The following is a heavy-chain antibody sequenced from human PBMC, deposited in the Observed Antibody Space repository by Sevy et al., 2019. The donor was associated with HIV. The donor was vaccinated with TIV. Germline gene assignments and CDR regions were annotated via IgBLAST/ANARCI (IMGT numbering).Heavy chain of an antibody. V-gene: IGHV1-18*01. CDR1: VYTFTNYR. Sequence: ASVKVSCKASVYTFTNYRIYWVRQAPGQGLEWMGWISPFNGDTNYVQKLQGRVTMITDTSTSTAYMELRSLRSDDTAVYYCARAYCSGGSCYSLAYWGQGTLVTVSS. J-gene: IGHJ4*02. CDR2: ISPFNGDT. D-gene: IGHD2-15*01. CDR3: ARAYCSGGSCYSLAY.